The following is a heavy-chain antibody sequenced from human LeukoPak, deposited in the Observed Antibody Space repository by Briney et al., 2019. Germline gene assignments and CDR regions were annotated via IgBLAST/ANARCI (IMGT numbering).Heavy chain of an antibody. CDR3: ARENWYSDY. CDR2: VNPNSGDT. J-gene: IGHJ4*02. CDR1: GYTFSGYR. D-gene: IGHD1-1*01. Sequence: ASVKVSCKASGYTFSGYRLHWVRQAHGQGLEWMGWVNPNSGDTNYHQNFQGRVTMTRDTSISTVYMELNRLTSDDTAVYYCARENWYSDYWGQGTLATVSS. V-gene: IGHV1-2*02.